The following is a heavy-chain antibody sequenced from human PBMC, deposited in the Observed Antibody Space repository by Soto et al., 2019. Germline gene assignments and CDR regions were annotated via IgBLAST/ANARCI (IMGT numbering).Heavy chain of an antibody. CDR3: GVRGVGGVDY. Sequence: QLQLQESGPGLVKPSETLSLTCTVSGGSISSSSYYWGWIRQPPGKGLEWIGSIYYSGSTYYNTSLKSRVTISGDTSKNQFSLKLSSVTAADTAVYYCGVRGVGGVDYWGQGTLVTVSS. D-gene: IGHD3-10*01. V-gene: IGHV4-39*01. CDR1: GGSISSSSYY. CDR2: IYYSGST. J-gene: IGHJ4*02.